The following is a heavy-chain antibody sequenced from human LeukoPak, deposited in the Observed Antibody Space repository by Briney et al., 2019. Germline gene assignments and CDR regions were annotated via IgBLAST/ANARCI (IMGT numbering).Heavy chain of an antibody. CDR2: IYSGGST. Sequence: GGTLRLSCAASGFTVSSNYMNWVRQAPGKGREWVSIIYSGGSTFYADAVKGRFTISRDNSKNTLFLQMNSLRAEDTAVYYCARSNDAFDIWGQGTMVTVSS. CDR3: ARSNDAFDI. V-gene: IGHV3-53*01. D-gene: IGHD5/OR15-5a*01. J-gene: IGHJ3*02. CDR1: GFTVSSNY.